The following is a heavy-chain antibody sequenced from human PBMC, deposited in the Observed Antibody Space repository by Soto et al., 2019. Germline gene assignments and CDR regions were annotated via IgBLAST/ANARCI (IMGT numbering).Heavy chain of an antibody. CDR2: ISSSSSYI. CDR3: ASLSSSISDLDY. V-gene: IGHV3-21*01. Sequence: GGSLRLSCAASGFTFSIYSMNWVRQAPGKGLEWVSSISSSSSYIYYADSVKGRFTISRDNAKNSLYLQMNSLRAEDTAVYYCASLSSSISDLDYWGQGTLVTVSS. CDR1: GFTFSIYS. D-gene: IGHD6-6*01. J-gene: IGHJ4*02.